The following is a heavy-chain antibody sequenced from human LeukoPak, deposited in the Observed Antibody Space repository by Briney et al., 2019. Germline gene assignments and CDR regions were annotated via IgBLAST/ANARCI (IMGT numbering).Heavy chain of an antibody. J-gene: IGHJ6*03. CDR1: GYSISSGYY. CDR3: ARATYDFWSGYHMPHYYYYYMDV. Sequence: MSSETLSLTCTVSGYSISSGYYWGWIRQPPGKGLEWIGSIYHSGSTYYNPSLKSRVTISVDTSKNQFSLKLSSVTAADTAVYYCARATYDFWSGYHMPHYYYYYMDVWGKGTTVTVSS. D-gene: IGHD3-3*01. V-gene: IGHV4-38-2*02. CDR2: IYHSGST.